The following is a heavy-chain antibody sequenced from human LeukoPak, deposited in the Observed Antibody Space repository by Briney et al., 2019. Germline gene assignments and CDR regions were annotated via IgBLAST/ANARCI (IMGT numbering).Heavy chain of an antibody. CDR1: GGSISSYY. J-gene: IGHJ5*02. V-gene: IGHV4-4*07. CDR2: IYSSGST. D-gene: IGHD3-10*01. CDR3: ARESPYYYGSGSYPRFDP. Sequence: SETLSLTCTVSGGSISSYYWSWIRQPAGKGLEWIGRIYSSGSTNYNPSLKSRVTMSVDTSKNQFSLKLSSVTAADTAVYYCARESPYYYGSGSYPRFDPWGQGTLVTVSS.